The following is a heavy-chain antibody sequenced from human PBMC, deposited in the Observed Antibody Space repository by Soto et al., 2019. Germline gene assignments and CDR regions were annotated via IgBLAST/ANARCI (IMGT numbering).Heavy chain of an antibody. J-gene: IGHJ6*02. CDR3: ARDAVAGYNPPYGTDV. Sequence: PSETLSLTCTDSGGSISSYYWSWIRQPPRKGLEWIGFISDSGSTNHNPSLKSRATISVDTSKNQFSLTLRFVTAADTAVYYCARDAVAGYNPPYGTDVWGQGTTVTVSS. V-gene: IGHV4-59*01. CDR2: ISDSGST. CDR1: GGSISSYY. D-gene: IGHD6-19*01.